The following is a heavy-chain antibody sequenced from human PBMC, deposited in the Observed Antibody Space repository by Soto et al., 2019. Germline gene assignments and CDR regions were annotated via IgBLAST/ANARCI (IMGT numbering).Heavy chain of an antibody. V-gene: IGHV3-23*01. J-gene: IGHJ5*02. D-gene: IGHD3-22*01. CDR1: GFTFRDHA. CDR2: ISANGGSI. Sequence: EAQLLASGGGLVQPGGSLRLSCVGSGFTFRDHAMRWVRQAPGRGLEWVSAISANGGSIQHADSVKCRFSVSRDNAKNTVYLQMDNLRTEDSAVYYCAKDRYYDTPGWFDPWGQGSRVIVSS. CDR3: AKDRYYDTPGWFDP.